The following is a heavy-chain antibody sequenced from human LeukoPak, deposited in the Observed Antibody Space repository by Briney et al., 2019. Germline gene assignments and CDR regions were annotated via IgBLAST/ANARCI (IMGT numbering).Heavy chain of an antibody. Sequence: ASVKVSCKASGYTFTSYGISWVRQAPGQGLEWMGWISAYNGNTNYAQKLQGRVTMTTDTSTSTAYMELRSLRSDDTAVYYCARDRGTWIQLWFPAYWGQGTLVTVSS. CDR1: GYTFTSYG. CDR2: ISAYNGNT. D-gene: IGHD5-18*01. J-gene: IGHJ4*02. CDR3: ARDRGTWIQLWFPAY. V-gene: IGHV1-18*01.